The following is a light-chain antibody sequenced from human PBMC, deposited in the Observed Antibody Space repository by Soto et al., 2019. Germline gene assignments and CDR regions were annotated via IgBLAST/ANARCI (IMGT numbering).Light chain of an antibody. CDR2: EVR. CDR3: SSFTSRSSLI. J-gene: IGLJ2*01. Sequence: QSALTQPASVSGSPGQSITIFCAGTMRDIGAYNLVSWYQQHPGRAPQLIIYEVRNRPSGSSFRFSGSKSGNTASLTISGLQAEDEDDYYCSSFTSRSSLIFGGGTQLTVL. CDR1: MRDIGAYNL. V-gene: IGLV2-14*01.